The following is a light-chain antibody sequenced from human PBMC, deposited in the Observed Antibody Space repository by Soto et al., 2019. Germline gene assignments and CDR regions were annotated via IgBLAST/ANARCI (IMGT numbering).Light chain of an antibody. CDR2: EVN. CDR1: SSDVGNYNL. J-gene: IGLJ1*01. CDR3: CSYTRSSTYV. Sequence: QSVLTQPASVSGSPGQSITISCTGTSSDVGNYNLVSWYQQHPGKAQKLMIYEVNKRSSGVSNRFSGSKSGNTASLTISGLQAEDEADYFCCSYTRSSTYVFGTGTKVTVL. V-gene: IGLV2-23*02.